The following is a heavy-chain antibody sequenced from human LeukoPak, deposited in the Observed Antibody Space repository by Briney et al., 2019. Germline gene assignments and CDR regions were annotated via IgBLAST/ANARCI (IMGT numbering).Heavy chain of an antibody. Sequence: ASVKVSCKASGYTFTGYYMHWVRQAPGQGLEWMGWINPNSGGTNYAQKFQGRVSMTSDTSIRTAYMELRRLRSDDTAVYYCARDRRYCSSSSCYSGWFDPGGQGTLVTVSS. D-gene: IGHD2-2*02. CDR1: GYTFTGYY. J-gene: IGHJ5*02. CDR3: ARDRRYCSSSSCYSGWFDP. V-gene: IGHV1-2*02. CDR2: INPNSGGT.